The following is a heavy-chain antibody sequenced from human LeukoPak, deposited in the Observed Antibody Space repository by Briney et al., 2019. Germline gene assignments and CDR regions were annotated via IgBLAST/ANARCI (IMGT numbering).Heavy chain of an antibody. D-gene: IGHD5-12*01. CDR2: IIPIFGTA. CDR3: ARDYGYSGYDRDSYGSAGRGYYYMDV. Sequence: SVKVSCKASGGTFSSYAISWVRQAPGQGLEWMGGIIPIFGTANYAQKFQGRVTITTDESTSTAYMELSSLRSEDTAVYYCARDYGYSGYDRDSYGSAGRGYYYMDVWGKGTTVTVSS. J-gene: IGHJ6*03. V-gene: IGHV1-69*05. CDR1: GGTFSSYA.